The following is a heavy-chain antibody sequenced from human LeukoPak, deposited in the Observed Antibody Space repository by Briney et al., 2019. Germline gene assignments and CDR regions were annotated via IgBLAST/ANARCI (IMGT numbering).Heavy chain of an antibody. V-gene: IGHV3-43*02. CDR2: TSGDGITT. CDR3: ARDHVYGGADY. Sequence: GGSLRLSCATSGFTFSSYTMSWVRQAPGKGLEWVSLTSGDGITTYFADSVKGRFAISRDNSKNSLFLQMNSLRTADTALYYCARDHVYGGADYWGQGTLVTVSS. J-gene: IGHJ4*02. D-gene: IGHD3-10*02. CDR1: GFTFSSYT.